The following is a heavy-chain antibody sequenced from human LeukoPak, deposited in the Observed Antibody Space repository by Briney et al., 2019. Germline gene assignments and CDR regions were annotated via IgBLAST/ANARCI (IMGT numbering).Heavy chain of an antibody. D-gene: IGHD6-19*01. CDR2: ISYDGSNK. J-gene: IGHJ4*02. Sequence: GGSLRLSCAASGFTFSGHGMHWVRQAPGKGLEWVAVISYDGSNKYYADSVKGRFTISRDNSKNTLYLQMNSLRAEDTAVYYCAKSVAANDYFDYWGQGTLVTVSS. CDR3: AKSVAANDYFDY. CDR1: GFTFSGHG. V-gene: IGHV3-30*18.